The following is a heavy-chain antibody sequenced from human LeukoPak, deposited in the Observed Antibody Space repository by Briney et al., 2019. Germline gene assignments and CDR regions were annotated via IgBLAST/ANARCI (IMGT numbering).Heavy chain of an antibody. CDR1: GFTFSSYS. V-gene: IGHV3-9*01. CDR2: LSWNSGTI. CDR3: AKDMYYDILTQGFYFDY. D-gene: IGHD3-9*01. Sequence: GGSLRLSCAASGFTFSSYSMNWVRQAPGKGLEWVSGLSWNSGTIGYADSVKGRFTISRDNAKNSLYLQMNSLRAEDTALYYCAKDMYYDILTQGFYFDYWGQGTLVTVSS. J-gene: IGHJ4*02.